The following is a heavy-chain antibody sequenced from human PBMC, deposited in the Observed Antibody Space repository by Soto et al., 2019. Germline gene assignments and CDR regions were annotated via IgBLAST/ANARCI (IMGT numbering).Heavy chain of an antibody. V-gene: IGHV1-18*01. Sequence: ASVKVSCKASGYTFTSYGISWVRQAPGQGLEWMGWISAYNGNTNYAQKLQGRVTMTTDTSTSTAYMELRSLRSDDTAVYYCARVSADGYNEDGMDVWGQGTKVTVSS. CDR2: ISAYNGNT. CDR1: GYTFTSYG. D-gene: IGHD5-12*01. J-gene: IGHJ6*02. CDR3: ARVSADGYNEDGMDV.